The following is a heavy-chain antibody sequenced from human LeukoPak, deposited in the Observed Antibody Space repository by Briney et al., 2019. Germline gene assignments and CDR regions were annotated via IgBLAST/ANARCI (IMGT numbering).Heavy chain of an antibody. J-gene: IGHJ5*02. D-gene: IGHD6-6*01. CDR1: GGSITTDNYY. CDR2: VYYSGTT. CDR3: ARRLNYIAARPVWFDP. V-gene: IGHV4-39*07. Sequence: SETLSLTCAVSGGSITTDNYYWGWIRQPPGKGLEWIGTVYYSGTTYYNPSLKSRVTISVDTSKNQFSLKLSSVTAADTAVYYCARRLNYIAARPVWFDPWGQGTLVTVSS.